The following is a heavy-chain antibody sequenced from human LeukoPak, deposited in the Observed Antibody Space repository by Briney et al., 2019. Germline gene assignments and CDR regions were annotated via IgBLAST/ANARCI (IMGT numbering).Heavy chain of an antibody. D-gene: IGHD2-2*02. Sequence: GTSVKVSCKASGYTFTSYGISWVRQAPGQGLEWMGWISAYNGNTNYAQKLQGRVTMTTDTSTSTAYMELRSLRSDDTAVYYCARDIPVVPAAINYYYYGMDVWGQGTTVTVSS. CDR3: ARDIPVVPAAINYYYYGMDV. CDR1: GYTFTSYG. CDR2: ISAYNGNT. J-gene: IGHJ6*02. V-gene: IGHV1-18*01.